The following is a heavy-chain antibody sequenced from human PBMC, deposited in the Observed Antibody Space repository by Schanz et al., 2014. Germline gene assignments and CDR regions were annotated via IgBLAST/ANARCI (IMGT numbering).Heavy chain of an antibody. Sequence: QVQLQESGPGLVKPSETLSLTCTVSGGSISGYYWSWIRQPPGKGLEWIGYIYYTGSTNYNPALKSRVTIPVDPPKTHFSLKLTSVTAADTAVYYCAGSGYYLLEYWGQGTRVTVSS. CDR3: AGSGYYLLEY. V-gene: IGHV4-59*08. D-gene: IGHD3-3*01. CDR2: IYYTGST. CDR1: GGSISGYY. J-gene: IGHJ4*02.